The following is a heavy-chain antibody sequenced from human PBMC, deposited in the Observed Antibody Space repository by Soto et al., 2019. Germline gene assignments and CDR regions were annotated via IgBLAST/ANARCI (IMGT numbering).Heavy chain of an antibody. D-gene: IGHD3-10*01. Sequence: QVQLVESGGGVVQPGRSLRLSCAASGFTFSSYGMHWVRQAPGKGLEWVAVISYDGSNKYYADSVKGRFTISRDNSKNTLYLQMNSLRAXXXXXXYXANGRGITMVRGVLWGQGTLVTVSS. V-gene: IGHV3-30*03. CDR1: GFTFSSYG. J-gene: IGHJ4*02. CDR3: ANGRGITMVRGVL. CDR2: ISYDGSNK.